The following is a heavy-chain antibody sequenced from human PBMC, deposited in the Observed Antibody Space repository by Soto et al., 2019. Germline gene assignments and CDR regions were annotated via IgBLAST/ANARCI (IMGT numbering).Heavy chain of an antibody. J-gene: IGHJ2*01. CDR3: ARCCCSVGSCYTCWHFDL. CDR1: GYTFNNYG. V-gene: IGHV1-18*01. D-gene: IGHD2-15*01. Sequence: QVQLVQSGAEVKKPGASVKVSCKASGYTFNNYGISWVRQAPGQGLEWMGWIGPYNGNTDHAQNFKGRVTMTTDTSSYTACMELRSVRAGATSLYYCARCCCSVGSCYTCWHFDLWGRGTLVTVSS. CDR2: IGPYNGNT.